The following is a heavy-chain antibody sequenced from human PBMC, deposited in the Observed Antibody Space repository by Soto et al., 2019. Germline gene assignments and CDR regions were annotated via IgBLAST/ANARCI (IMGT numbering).Heavy chain of an antibody. V-gene: IGHV4-39*01. CDR2: IYHAGST. CDR3: ARLYADFWYFDV. D-gene: IGHD4-17*01. Sequence: QLQLQESGPGLVKPSETLSLTCAVSGDSITSRNYYWGWIRRPAGKGLEWIGNIYHAGSTYYNPSLTSRLTISVDTSRNQFSLKLSTVTATDTGVYYCARLYADFWYFDVWGRGTLVTVSS. J-gene: IGHJ2*01. CDR1: GDSITSRNYY.